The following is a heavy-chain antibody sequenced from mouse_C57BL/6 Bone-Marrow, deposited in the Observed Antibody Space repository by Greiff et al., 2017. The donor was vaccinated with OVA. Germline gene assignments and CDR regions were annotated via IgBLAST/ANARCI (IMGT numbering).Heavy chain of an antibody. D-gene: IGHD2-4*01. CDR2: ISDGGSYT. CDR1: GFTFSSYA. J-gene: IGHJ3*01. Sequence: EVMLVESGGGLVKPGGSLKLSCAASGFTFSSYAMSWVRQTPEKRLEWVATISDGGSYTYYPDNVKGRFTISRDNAKNNLYLQMSHLKSEDTAMYYCAREGERIYYDYDEAYWGQGTLVTVSA. V-gene: IGHV5-4*01. CDR3: AREGERIYYDYDEAY.